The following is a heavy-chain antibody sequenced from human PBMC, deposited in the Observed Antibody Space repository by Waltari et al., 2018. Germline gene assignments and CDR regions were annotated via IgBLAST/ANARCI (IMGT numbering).Heavy chain of an antibody. D-gene: IGHD3-22*01. J-gene: IGHJ4*02. CDR1: GYTFTSYY. CDR3: ARDHYYDSSGYPRGVFDY. V-gene: IGHV1-46*01. Sequence: QVQLVQSGAEVKKPGASVKVSCKASGYTFTSYYMHWVRQAPGQGLEWMGISNPSGGSTSYAQKFQGRVTMTRDTSTSTVYMELSSLRSEDTAVYYCARDHYYDSSGYPRGVFDYWGQGTLVTVSS. CDR2: SNPSGGST.